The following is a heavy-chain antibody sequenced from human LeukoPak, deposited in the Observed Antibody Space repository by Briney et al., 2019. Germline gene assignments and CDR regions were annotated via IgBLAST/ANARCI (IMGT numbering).Heavy chain of an antibody. CDR3: ARGDYYGSGNSGGDY. Sequence: GRSLRLSCAASGFTFDDYAMHWVRQAPGKGLEWVSGISWNSGSIGYADSVKGRFTISRDNAENSLYLQMNSLRAEDTALYYCARGDYYGSGNSGGDYWGQGTLVTVSS. V-gene: IGHV3-9*01. CDR1: GFTFDDYA. D-gene: IGHD3-10*01. CDR2: ISWNSGSI. J-gene: IGHJ4*02.